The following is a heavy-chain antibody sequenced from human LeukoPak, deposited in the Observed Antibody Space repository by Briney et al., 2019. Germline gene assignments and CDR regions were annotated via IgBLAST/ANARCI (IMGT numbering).Heavy chain of an antibody. D-gene: IGHD1-1*01. CDR2: IYYSGST. Sequence: SETLSLTCTVSGGSISSYYWSWIRQPPGKGLEWVGYIYYSGSTNYNPSLKSRVTISVDTSKNQFSLKLRSVMAADTAVYYCARGTRWPDYWGQGTLVTVSS. J-gene: IGHJ4*02. CDR1: GGSISSYY. V-gene: IGHV4-59*08. CDR3: ARGTRWPDY.